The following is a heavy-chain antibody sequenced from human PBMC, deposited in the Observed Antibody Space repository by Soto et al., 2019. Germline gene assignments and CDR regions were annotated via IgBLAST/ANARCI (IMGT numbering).Heavy chain of an antibody. V-gene: IGHV3-48*04. Sequence: GGSLRLSCAASGFTFSSYSMNWVRQAPGKGLEWVSYISSSSSTIYYADSVKGRFTISRDNAKNSLYLQMNSLRAEDTAVYYCARGLGGYSYDAFDIWGQGTMVTVSS. CDR2: ISSSSSTI. CDR1: GFTFSSYS. CDR3: ARGLGGYSYDAFDI. D-gene: IGHD5-18*01. J-gene: IGHJ3*02.